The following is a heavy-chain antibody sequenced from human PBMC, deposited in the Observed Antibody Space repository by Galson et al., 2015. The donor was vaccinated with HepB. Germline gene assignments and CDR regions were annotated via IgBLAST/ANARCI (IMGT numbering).Heavy chain of an antibody. CDR2: INPNSGGT. CDR1: GYTFTGYY. J-gene: IGHJ1*01. D-gene: IGHD2-2*01. Sequence: SVKVSCKASGYTFTGYYMHWVRQAPGQGLEWMGWINPNSGGTNYAQKFQGRVTMTRDTSISTAYMELSSLRSDDTAVYYCARGSCSSTSCYGPKYLQHWGQGTLVTVSS. V-gene: IGHV1-2*02. CDR3: ARGSCSSTSCYGPKYLQH.